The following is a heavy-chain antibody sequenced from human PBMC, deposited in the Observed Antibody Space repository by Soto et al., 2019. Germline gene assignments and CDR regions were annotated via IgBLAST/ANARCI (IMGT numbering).Heavy chain of an antibody. CDR3: VRDFHYAFDI. CDR2: ISESTSGI. V-gene: IGHV3-48*02. J-gene: IGHJ3*02. CDR1: GFTFSSYS. Sequence: EVQLVESGGGLVQPGESLRLSCAASGFTFSSYSMNWVRQAPGKGLEWVSYISESTSGIYYADSVKGRFTISRDNAKNSLYLQMNSLRDEDTAVYYCVRDFHYAFDIWGQGTMLTVSS.